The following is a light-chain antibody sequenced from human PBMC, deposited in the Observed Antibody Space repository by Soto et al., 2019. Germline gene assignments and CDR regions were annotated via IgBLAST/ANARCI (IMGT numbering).Light chain of an antibody. J-gene: IGKJ4*01. Sequence: TQSPATLSLSPGERAILSCRASQRVTSNLAWYQQKPGQSPRLLIYGMSIRATGVPDRFSGSGSGTEFTLTISNLQSADFGVYFCQHYNNWPRTFGGGTKVEIK. V-gene: IGKV3-15*01. CDR2: GMS. CDR3: QHYNNWPRT. CDR1: QRVTSN.